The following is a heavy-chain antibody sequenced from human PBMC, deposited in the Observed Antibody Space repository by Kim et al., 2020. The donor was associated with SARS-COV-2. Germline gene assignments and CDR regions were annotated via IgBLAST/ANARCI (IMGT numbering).Heavy chain of an antibody. CDR3: ARDNIDWAFDI. D-gene: IGHD2-21*01. CDR1: GYRFTSNK. Sequence: ASVKVSCKASGYRFTSNKMHWVRQAPGQGLEWMGIITPIDGFTVYAQNLQGRFTVTRDTSTTTVYMELSSLRSDDTAVYYCARDNIDWAFDIWGQGTMVIVS. J-gene: IGHJ3*02. CDR2: ITPIDGFT. V-gene: IGHV1-46*04.